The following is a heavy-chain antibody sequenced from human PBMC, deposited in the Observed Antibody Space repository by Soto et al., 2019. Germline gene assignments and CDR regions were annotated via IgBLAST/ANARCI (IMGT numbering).Heavy chain of an antibody. J-gene: IGHJ6*02. D-gene: IGHD6-13*01. CDR1: GYSFTSYW. CDR2: IYPGDSDT. CDR3: ARGGQQLNYYYYYGMDV. V-gene: IGHV5-51*01. Sequence: PGESLKISCKGSGYSFTSYWIGWVRQMPGKGLEWMGIIYPGDSDTRYSPSFQGQVTISADKSISTAYLQWSSLKASDTAMYYCARGGQQLNYYYYYGMDVWGQGTTVTVSS.